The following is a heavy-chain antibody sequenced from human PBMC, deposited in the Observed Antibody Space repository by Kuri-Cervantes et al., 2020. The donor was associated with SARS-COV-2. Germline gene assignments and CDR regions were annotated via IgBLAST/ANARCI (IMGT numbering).Heavy chain of an antibody. Sequence: GGSLRLSCEASGFIFNSYWIHWVRQVPGKGLVWVSSINTDGSSTNYADSVKGRFTISRDNSKNTVFLQMNSLRAEDTAVYYCAREGLARFDHWGQGNLVTVSS. CDR2: INTDGSST. CDR1: GFIFNSYW. V-gene: IGHV3-74*01. J-gene: IGHJ4*02. CDR3: AREGLARFDH.